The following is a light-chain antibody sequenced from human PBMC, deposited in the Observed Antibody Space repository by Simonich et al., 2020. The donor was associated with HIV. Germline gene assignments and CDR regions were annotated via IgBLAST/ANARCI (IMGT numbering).Light chain of an antibody. CDR2: RNN. Sequence: QSVLTQPPSASGTPGQRVTISCSGGNSNIGSNTVNWYQQLPGTAPKLLIYRNNQRPSGVPDRFFGSKSGTAASLAIRGLQSEDEADYYCAAWDDSLNGHVIFGGGTKLTVV. CDR3: AAWDDSLNGHVI. V-gene: IGLV1-44*01. CDR1: NSNIGSNT. J-gene: IGLJ2*01.